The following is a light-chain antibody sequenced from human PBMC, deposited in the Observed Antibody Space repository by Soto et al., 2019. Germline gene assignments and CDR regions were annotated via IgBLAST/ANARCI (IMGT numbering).Light chain of an antibody. CDR2: ATS. J-gene: IGKJ2*01. CDR3: QQYFSYPPYT. Sequence: AIRMTQSPSSLSASTGDRVTITCRASQDIRSYFAWYQQKPGQAHKLLIYATSTLQSGVPSRFSGSGSGTDFALTISRLESEDFATYYCQQYFSYPPYTFGQGTKLEIK. V-gene: IGKV1-8*01. CDR1: QDIRSY.